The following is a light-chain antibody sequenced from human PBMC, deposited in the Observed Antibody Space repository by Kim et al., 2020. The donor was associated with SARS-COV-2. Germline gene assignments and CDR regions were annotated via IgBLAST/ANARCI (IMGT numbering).Light chain of an antibody. Sequence: RATIKCKSSQSVLYTSDNRNFLAWYQQKSQQPPKLVISWASTREFGVPDRFGGSGSGTDFTLTISSVQAEDVAVYYCQQYYGSPYTFGQGTKLEI. CDR3: QQYYGSPYT. CDR1: QSVLYTSDNRNF. V-gene: IGKV4-1*01. CDR2: WAS. J-gene: IGKJ2*01.